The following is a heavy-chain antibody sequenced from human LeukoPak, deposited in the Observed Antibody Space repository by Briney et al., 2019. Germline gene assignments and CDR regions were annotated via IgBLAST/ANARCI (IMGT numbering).Heavy chain of an antibody. CDR2: ISGSGGTT. CDR3: AKDRLGSDRSGYYYWDY. D-gene: IGHD3-22*01. J-gene: IGHJ4*02. V-gene: IGHV3-23*01. CDR1: AFTFSSYA. Sequence: GGSLRLSWAAAAFTFSSYAMSWVRQAPGKGLEWVSAISGSGGTTYYANSVKGRFTISRDNSKNTLYLQMNSLRAEDTAVYYCAKDRLGSDRSGYYYWDYWGQGTLVTGSS.